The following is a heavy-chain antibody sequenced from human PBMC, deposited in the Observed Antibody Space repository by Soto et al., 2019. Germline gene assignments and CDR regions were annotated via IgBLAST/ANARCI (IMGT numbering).Heavy chain of an antibody. D-gene: IGHD7-27*01. CDR1: GYSFPNQR. V-gene: IGHV5-51*04. CDR3: ATSTGDGARYFEL. Sequence: EMQLVQSGAEVKKPGESLKISCKGFGYSFPNQRIGWVRQMPGKGLEWMGIIHPVDSDTRYSPSFQGQVTISVDKPISTAYLQRSSLKASDTAMYYCATSTGDGARYFELWGRGTLVTVSS. J-gene: IGHJ2*01. CDR2: IHPVDSDT.